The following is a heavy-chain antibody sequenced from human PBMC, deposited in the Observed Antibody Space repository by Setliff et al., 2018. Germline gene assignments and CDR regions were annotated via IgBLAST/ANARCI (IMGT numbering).Heavy chain of an antibody. Sequence: SETLSLTCAVSGYSSSSGYYWGWIRQPPGKGLEWIGSIYHSGSTYYNPSLKSRVTISVDTSKNQFSLKLSSVTAADTAVYYCARQLRYFDWLHPLGYFDYWGQGTLVTVSS. D-gene: IGHD3-9*01. CDR3: ARQLRYFDWLHPLGYFDY. CDR2: IYHSGST. CDR1: GYSSSSGYY. J-gene: IGHJ4*02. V-gene: IGHV4-38-2*01.